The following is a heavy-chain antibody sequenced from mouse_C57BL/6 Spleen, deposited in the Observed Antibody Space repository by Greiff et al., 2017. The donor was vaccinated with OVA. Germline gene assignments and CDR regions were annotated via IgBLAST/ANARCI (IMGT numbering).Heavy chain of an antibody. V-gene: IGHV1-72*01. CDR2: IDPNRGGT. CDR1: GYTFTSYW. CDR3: ARGRREGYWYFDV. Sequence: QVQLQQPGAELVKPGASVKLSCKASGYTFTSYWMHWVKQRPGRGLEWIGRIDPNRGGTKYNEKFKSKATLTVDKPSSTAYMQLSSLTSEDSAVYYCARGRREGYWYFDVWGTGTTVTVSS. J-gene: IGHJ1*03.